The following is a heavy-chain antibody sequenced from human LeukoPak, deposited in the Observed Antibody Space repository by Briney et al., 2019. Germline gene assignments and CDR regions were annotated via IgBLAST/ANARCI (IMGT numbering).Heavy chain of an antibody. CDR3: ARSFYSAPDWFDP. Sequence: GKSQKISCKGSGYSFTSYWIGWVRQMPGKGLEWMGIIYPGDSDTRYSPSFQGQVTISADKSISTAYLQWSSLKASDTAMYYCARSFYSAPDWFDPWGQGTLVTVSS. V-gene: IGHV5-51*01. CDR2: IYPGDSDT. D-gene: IGHD3-3*02. J-gene: IGHJ5*02. CDR1: GYSFTSYW.